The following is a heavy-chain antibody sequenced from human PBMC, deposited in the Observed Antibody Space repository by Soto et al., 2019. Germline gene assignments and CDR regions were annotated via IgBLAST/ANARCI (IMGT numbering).Heavy chain of an antibody. D-gene: IGHD5-18*01. V-gene: IGHV4-30-4*01. Sequence: QVQLQESGPGLVKTSQSLSLTCTVSGGCFSSGDYYWSWLRQPPRNGLAWIGYFYYSGSTYYNASRMCRVTISVDTSKNQSSLQLRSVTPADTGVYECARRSPNTADDYGGQGTPVTVSS. J-gene: IGHJ4*02. CDR1: GGCFSSGDYY. CDR2: FYYSGST. CDR3: ARRSPNTADDY.